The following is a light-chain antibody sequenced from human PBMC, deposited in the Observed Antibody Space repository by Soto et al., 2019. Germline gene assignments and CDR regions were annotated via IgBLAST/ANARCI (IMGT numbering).Light chain of an antibody. CDR3: SSYTSSSTYV. CDR2: EVS. CDR1: SSDVGGYNF. J-gene: IGLJ1*01. V-gene: IGLV2-14*01. Sequence: QSAVTQPASVSGSPGQSITISCTGTSSDVGGYNFVSWYQQPPGKAPKLMIYEVSNRPSGVSNRFSGSKSGNTASLTISGLQAEDEADYYCSSYTSSSTYVFGTGTKLTVL.